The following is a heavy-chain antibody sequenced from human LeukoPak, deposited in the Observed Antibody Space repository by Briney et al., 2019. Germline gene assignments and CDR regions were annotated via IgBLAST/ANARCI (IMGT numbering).Heavy chain of an antibody. CDR3: ARERAHDYDFWSGFQNYFDY. CDR1: GYTFTSYG. D-gene: IGHD3-3*01. J-gene: IGHJ4*02. CDR2: ISAYNGNT. Sequence: GASVKVSCKASGYTFTSYGISWVRQAPGQGLEWMGWISAYNGNTNYAQKLQGRVTMTTDTSTSTAYMELRSLRSDDTAVYYCARERAHDYDFWSGFQNYFDYWGRGTLVTVSS. V-gene: IGHV1-18*01.